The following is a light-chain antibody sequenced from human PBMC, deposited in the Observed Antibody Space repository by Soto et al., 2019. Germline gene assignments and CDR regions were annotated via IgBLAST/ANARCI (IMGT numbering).Light chain of an antibody. CDR2: DVT. J-gene: IGLJ3*02. Sequence: QSVLTQPRSVSGSPGQSVTISCTGTSSDVGGYNFVSWYQQYPGKAPKLIIYDVTKRPSGVPSRFSGSKSGNTASLTISGLLAADEADYYCTSYAGTYTLGVFGGGTKLTVL. V-gene: IGLV2-11*01. CDR1: SSDVGGYNF. CDR3: TSYAGTYTLGV.